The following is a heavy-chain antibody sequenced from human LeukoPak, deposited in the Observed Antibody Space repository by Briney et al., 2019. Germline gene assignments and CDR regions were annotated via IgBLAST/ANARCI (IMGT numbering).Heavy chain of an antibody. Sequence: PSETLSLTCTVSGGSISSYYWSWIRQPPGKGLEWIGYIYYSGSANYNPSLKNRVTISVDTSKNQFSLKLSSVTAADTAVYYCARDESGNFDYWGQGTLVTVSS. CDR2: IYYSGSA. CDR3: ARDESGNFDY. V-gene: IGHV4-59*01. D-gene: IGHD1-26*01. CDR1: GGSISSYY. J-gene: IGHJ4*02.